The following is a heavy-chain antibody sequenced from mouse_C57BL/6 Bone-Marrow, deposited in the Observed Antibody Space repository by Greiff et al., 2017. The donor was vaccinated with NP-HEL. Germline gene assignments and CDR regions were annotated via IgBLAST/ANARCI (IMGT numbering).Heavy chain of an antibody. Sequence: QVQLQQSGAELVRPGASVKLSCKASGYTFTDYYINWVKQRPGQGLEWIARIYPGSGNTYYNEKFKGKATLTAEKSSSTAYMQLSSLTSEDSAVYFCARWGLLLYFDVWGTGTTVTVSS. CDR1: GYTFTDYY. CDR2: IYPGSGNT. D-gene: IGHD2-10*01. J-gene: IGHJ1*03. V-gene: IGHV1-76*01. CDR3: ARWGLLLYFDV.